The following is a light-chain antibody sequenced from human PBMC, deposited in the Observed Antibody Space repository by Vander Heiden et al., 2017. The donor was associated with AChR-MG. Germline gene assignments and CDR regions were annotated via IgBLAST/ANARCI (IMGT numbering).Light chain of an antibody. CDR2: ENT. J-gene: IGLJ1*01. CDR1: SSDVGTYNL. V-gene: IGLV2-23*01. CDR3: SSYATSSPHVV. Sequence: QSALTQPASVSGSPGQSITISCTGTSSDVGTYNLVSWYQHHPDKAPQVMIYENTKRPSGVSHRFSGPKSGNTTSLTITGLRAEDEADYYCSSYATSSPHVVFGTGTKVTVL.